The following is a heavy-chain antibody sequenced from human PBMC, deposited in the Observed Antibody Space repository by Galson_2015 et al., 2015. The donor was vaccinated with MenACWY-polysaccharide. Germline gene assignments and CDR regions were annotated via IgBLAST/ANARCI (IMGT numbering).Heavy chain of an antibody. CDR2: ISPGHSDA. CDR3: SRLLGEPEYCSGCSCYSVAFYFDY. CDR1: GYSFTSYW. D-gene: IGHD2-15*01. Sequence: QSGAAAQKLAEFLTISCKGSGYSFTSYWIGWVWQMLGKGLVGVAPISPGHSDARYTQPFQGQVTISADKSIITAYLQWSSLKASDAAMYYCSRLLGEPEYCSGCSCYSVAFYFDYWGQGTLVTVSS. J-gene: IGHJ4*01. V-gene: IGHV5-51*03.